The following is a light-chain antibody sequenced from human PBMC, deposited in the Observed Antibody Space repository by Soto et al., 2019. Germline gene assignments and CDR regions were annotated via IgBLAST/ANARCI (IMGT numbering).Light chain of an antibody. Sequence: EIVLTQSPGTLSLSPGERATLSCRASQSVTSNYLAWYQQKPGQAPRLLIYGASSRATGIPDRFSGSGSGTDFTLTISRLEPEDFAVYYCQHYGSSPWTFVQGTKV. CDR2: GAS. CDR1: QSVTSNY. CDR3: QHYGSSPWT. J-gene: IGKJ1*01. V-gene: IGKV3-20*01.